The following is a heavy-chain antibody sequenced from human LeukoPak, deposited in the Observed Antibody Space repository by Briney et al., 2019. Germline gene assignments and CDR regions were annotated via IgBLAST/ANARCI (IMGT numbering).Heavy chain of an antibody. D-gene: IGHD4-17*01. J-gene: IGHJ4*02. Sequence: PGGALRLSCAASGFTVSSNYMSWVRQAPGKGLEWVSVIYSGGSTYYADSVKGRFTISRDNSKNTLYLQMNSLRAEDTAVYYCARDGIYGDYFYWGQGTLVTVSS. CDR3: ARDGIYGDYFY. V-gene: IGHV3-66*01. CDR1: GFTVSSNY. CDR2: IYSGGST.